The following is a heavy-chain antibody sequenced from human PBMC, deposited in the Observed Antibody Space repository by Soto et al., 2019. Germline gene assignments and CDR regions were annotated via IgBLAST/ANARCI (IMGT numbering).Heavy chain of an antibody. CDR2: VTGSGSST. Sequence: GGSLRLSCAASGVTFSSYAMSWVRQAPGKGLEWLSIVTGSGSSTYYADSVKGRFTISRDNSKNTLSLQMSSLRGDDSAIYFCAKLRTADIAADYDYWGQGTLVTVSS. CDR3: AKLRTADIAADYDY. CDR1: GVTFSSYA. V-gene: IGHV3-23*01. D-gene: IGHD6-6*01. J-gene: IGHJ4*02.